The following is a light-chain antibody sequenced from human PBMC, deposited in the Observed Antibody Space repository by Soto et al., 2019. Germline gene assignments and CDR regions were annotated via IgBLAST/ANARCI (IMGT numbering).Light chain of an antibody. J-gene: IGLJ1*01. CDR2: DNN. V-gene: IGLV1-51*01. Sequence: QSALTQPPSVSAAPGQKVTISCSGSSSNIGNNYVSWYQQLPGTAPKLLIYDNNKRPSGIPDRFSDSKSGTSATLAITGLQTGDEADYYCGTRDRSLCAYVCGTGPKVTVL. CDR3: GTRDRSLCAYV. CDR1: SSNIGNNY.